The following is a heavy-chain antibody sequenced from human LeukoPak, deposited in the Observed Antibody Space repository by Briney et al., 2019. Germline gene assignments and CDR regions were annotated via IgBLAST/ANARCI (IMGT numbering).Heavy chain of an antibody. D-gene: IGHD6-19*01. V-gene: IGHV3-20*04. Sequence: GGSLRLSCATSGFTFNDYGMSWVRQAPGKGLEWVSGITWNGGSTNYADSVKGRFTVSRDNAKNSLFLQMNSLRAEDTALYYCARGNQWLIYRGQGTLVTVSS. CDR1: GFTFNDYG. CDR2: ITWNGGST. CDR3: ARGNQWLIY. J-gene: IGHJ4*02.